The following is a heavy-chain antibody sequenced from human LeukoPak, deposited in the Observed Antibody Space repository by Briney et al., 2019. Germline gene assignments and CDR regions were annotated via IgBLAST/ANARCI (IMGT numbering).Heavy chain of an antibody. CDR3: AKGGRESNGLGF. J-gene: IGHJ4*02. CDR1: GGSISRSSYY. Sequence: KPSETLSLTCTVSGGSISRSSYYWGWIRQPPGKGLEWIGSFYYSGSTYYNPSLKSRVTISVDTSKNQFSLKLSSVTAADTAVYYCAKGGRESNGLGFWGQGTLVTVSS. D-gene: IGHD2-8*01. CDR2: FYYSGST. V-gene: IGHV4-39*01.